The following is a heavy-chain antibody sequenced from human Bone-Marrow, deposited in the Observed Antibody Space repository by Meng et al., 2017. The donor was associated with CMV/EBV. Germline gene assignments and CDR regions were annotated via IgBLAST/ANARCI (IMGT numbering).Heavy chain of an antibody. CDR2: IDYSGST. J-gene: IGHJ4*02. CDR1: GGSISSSSYY. D-gene: IGHD3-16*01. V-gene: IGHV4-39*07. Sequence: SETLSLTCTVSGGSISSSSYYWGWIRQPPGKGLEWIGSIDYSGSTYYNPSLKSRVTISGDTSKNQFSRKLGSVTAADTALYYCASGGDYWGQGTLVTVSS. CDR3: ASGGDY.